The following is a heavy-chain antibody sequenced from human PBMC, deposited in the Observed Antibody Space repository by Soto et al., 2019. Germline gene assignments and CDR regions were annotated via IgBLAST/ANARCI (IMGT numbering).Heavy chain of an antibody. V-gene: IGHV5-51*01. CDR1: GYSFTSYW. J-gene: IGHJ5*02. D-gene: IGHD6-19*01. CDR2: IYPGDSDT. Sequence: GESLKISCKGSGYSFTSYWIGWVRQMPGKGLEWMGNIYPGDSDTRYSPSFQGQVTIPADKSISTAYLQWGSLKASDTAMYYCARTAVAGMTGWFDPWGQGTLVTVSS. CDR3: ARTAVAGMTGWFDP.